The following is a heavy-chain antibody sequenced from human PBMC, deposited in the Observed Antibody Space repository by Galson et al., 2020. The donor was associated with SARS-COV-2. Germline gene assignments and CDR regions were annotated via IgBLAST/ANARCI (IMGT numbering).Heavy chain of an antibody. CDR1: GFTFSGSA. J-gene: IGHJ5*02. Sequence: GGSLRLSCAASGFTFSGSAIYWVRQASGKGLEWVGRIKIKANNYATAYAASVKGRFTLSRDDSKNTAYLQMNSRRSEDTAVYYCTIGYCSSTTCYPRFDPWGQGTLVTVSS. D-gene: IGHD2-2*01. CDR2: IKIKANNYAT. V-gene: IGHV3-73*01. CDR3: TIGYCSSTTCYPRFDP.